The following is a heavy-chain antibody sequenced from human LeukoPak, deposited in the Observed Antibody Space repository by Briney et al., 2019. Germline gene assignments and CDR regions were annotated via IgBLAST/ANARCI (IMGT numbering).Heavy chain of an antibody. Sequence: GGSLRLSCAASGFTFDDYSTHWVRQAPGKGLEWVSGLSWNSGNIGYADSVKGRFTISRDNAKNSLYLHMNSPRAEDMALYYCAKGSTYYYGSSAWFDYWGQGTLVTVSS. V-gene: IGHV3-9*03. J-gene: IGHJ4*02. D-gene: IGHD3-22*01. CDR1: GFTFDDYS. CDR3: AKGSTYYYGSSAWFDY. CDR2: LSWNSGNI.